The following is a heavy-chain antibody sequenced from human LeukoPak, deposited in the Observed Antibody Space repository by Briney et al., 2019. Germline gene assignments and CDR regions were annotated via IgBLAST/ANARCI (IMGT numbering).Heavy chain of an antibody. CDR2: ISSNGSII. Sequence: GGSLRLSCAACGFTFSNYEMMWVRQARGKGVEWISYISSNGSIIYYADSVKGRFPISRDNAKNSLFLQMNSLRTEDAAVYYCARDGQQWPIYYWGQGTLVTVSS. D-gene: IGHD5-18*01. CDR3: ARDGQQWPIYY. V-gene: IGHV3-48*03. J-gene: IGHJ4*02. CDR1: GFTFSNYE.